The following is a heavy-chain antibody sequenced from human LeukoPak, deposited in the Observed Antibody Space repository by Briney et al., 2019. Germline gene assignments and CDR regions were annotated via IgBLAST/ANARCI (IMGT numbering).Heavy chain of an antibody. J-gene: IGHJ4*02. V-gene: IGHV3-15*01. CDR1: GFTFSNAW. Sequence: GGSLRLSCRASGFTFSNAWMNWVRQAPGKGLEWVGRIKSKTDGGTIDYAAPVKGRLSISRDDSKNTLYLDMNSLKTEDTAVYYCTTQWLGGPLEENFDYWGQGTLVTVSS. CDR3: TTQWLGGPLEENFDY. CDR2: IKSKTDGGTI. D-gene: IGHD6-19*01.